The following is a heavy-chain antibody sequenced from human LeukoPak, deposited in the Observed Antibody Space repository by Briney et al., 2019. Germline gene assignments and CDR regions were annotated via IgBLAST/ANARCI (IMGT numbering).Heavy chain of an antibody. Sequence: GGSLRLSFAASGFTFDDYGMSWVRQAPGKGLEWVSGINWNGGSTSYADSVKGRFTIYRDNAKNSLYLQMNSLRAEDTALYYCARCIAAAGDAFDIWGQGTMVTVSS. CDR3: ARCIAAAGDAFDI. J-gene: IGHJ3*02. CDR2: INWNGGST. V-gene: IGHV3-20*03. CDR1: GFTFDDYG. D-gene: IGHD6-13*01.